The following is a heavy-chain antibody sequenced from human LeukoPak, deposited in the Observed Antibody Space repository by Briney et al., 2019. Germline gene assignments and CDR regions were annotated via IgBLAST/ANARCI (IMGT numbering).Heavy chain of an antibody. CDR2: IYYSGST. J-gene: IGHJ4*02. V-gene: IGHV4-59*08. D-gene: IGHD3-10*01. CDR3: AGITMVRGVIGY. Sequence: PSETLFLTCTVSGGSISSYYWSWIRQPPGKGLEWIGYIYYSGSTNYNPSLKSRVTISVDTSKNQFSLKLSSVTAADTAVYYCAGITMVRGVIGYWGQGTLVTVSS. CDR1: GGSISSYY.